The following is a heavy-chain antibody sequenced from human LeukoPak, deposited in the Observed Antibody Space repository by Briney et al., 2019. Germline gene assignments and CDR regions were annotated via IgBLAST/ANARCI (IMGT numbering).Heavy chain of an antibody. J-gene: IGHJ4*02. CDR1: GGTFSSYA. CDR2: IIPIFGTA. CDR3: ARDRGWRSGYYFDY. D-gene: IGHD3-10*01. V-gene: IGHV1-69*06. Sequence: GSSVKVSCKASGGTFSSYAISWVRQAPGQWLEWIGGIIPIFGTANYAQKFQGRVTITADKSTSTAYMELSSLRSEDTAVYYCARDRGWRSGYYFDYWGQGTLVTVSS.